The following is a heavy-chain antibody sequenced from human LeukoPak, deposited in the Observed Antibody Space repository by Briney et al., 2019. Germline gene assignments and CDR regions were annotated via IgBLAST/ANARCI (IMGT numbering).Heavy chain of an antibody. J-gene: IGHJ3*02. CDR1: GFTFSSYW. CDR2: INTDGSST. Sequence: GGSLRLSCAASGFTFSSYWMHWVRQAPGKGLVWVSRINTDGSSTYYADSVNGRFTISRDNAKNTLFLQMNSLRAEDTAVYYCARDVAVAGLSSAFDIWGQGTMVTVSS. CDR3: ARDVAVAGLSSAFDI. V-gene: IGHV3-74*01. D-gene: IGHD6-19*01.